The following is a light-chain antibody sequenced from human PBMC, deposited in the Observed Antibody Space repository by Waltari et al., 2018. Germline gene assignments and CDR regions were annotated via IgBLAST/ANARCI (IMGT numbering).Light chain of an antibody. V-gene: IGLV2-8*01. Sequence: QSALTQPPSASGSPGQSVTIPCTGTSSDVGGYNYVSWYQQHLGKAPKLMIYEVSKRPSGVPDRFSGSKSGNTASLTVSGLQAEDEADYYCSSYAGSNVWVFGGGTKLTVL. CDR3: SSYAGSNVWV. CDR1: SSDVGGYNY. CDR2: EVS. J-gene: IGLJ3*02.